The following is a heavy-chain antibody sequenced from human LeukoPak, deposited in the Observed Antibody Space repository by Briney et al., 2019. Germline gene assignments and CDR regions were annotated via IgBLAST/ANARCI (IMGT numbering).Heavy chain of an antibody. V-gene: IGHV1-24*01. D-gene: IGHD3-3*01. CDR3: ATHTIFGVVTYAFHI. CDR2: FDPEDGET. J-gene: IGHJ3*02. Sequence: GASVKVSCKVSGYTGIELSMHWMRQAPGKGLEWMGGFDPEDGETINAQKFQGRVTMTEDTSTDTAYMELSSLTSEDTAVYYCATHTIFGVVTYAFHIWGRGTLVTVSS. CDR1: GYTGIELS.